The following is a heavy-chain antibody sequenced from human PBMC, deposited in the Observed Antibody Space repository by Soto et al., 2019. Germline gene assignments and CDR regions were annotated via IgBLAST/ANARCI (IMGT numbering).Heavy chain of an antibody. CDR2: ISYDGSNK. V-gene: IGHV3-30-3*01. J-gene: IGHJ3*02. D-gene: IGHD3-22*01. Sequence: VGSLRLSCAASGFTFSSYAMHWVRQAPGKGLEWVAVISYDGSNKYYADSVKGRFTISRDNSKNTLYLQMNSLRAEDTAVYYCARDILWSYYYDSSGYFSDAFDIWGQGTMVTVSS. CDR1: GFTFSSYA. CDR3: ARDILWSYYYDSSGYFSDAFDI.